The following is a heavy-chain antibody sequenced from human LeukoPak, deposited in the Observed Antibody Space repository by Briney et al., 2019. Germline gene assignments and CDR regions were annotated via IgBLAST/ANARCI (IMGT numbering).Heavy chain of an antibody. V-gene: IGHV1-2*02. CDR3: ARDTYCSGGSCYTIDY. CDR1: GYTFTGYY. Sequence: ASVKVSCKASGYTFTGYYMHWVRQAPGQGLEWMGWINPNSGGTNYALKLQGRVTMTRDTSISTAYMELSRLRSDDTAVYYCARDTYCSGGSCYTIDYWGQGTLVTVSS. J-gene: IGHJ4*02. D-gene: IGHD2-15*01. CDR2: INPNSGGT.